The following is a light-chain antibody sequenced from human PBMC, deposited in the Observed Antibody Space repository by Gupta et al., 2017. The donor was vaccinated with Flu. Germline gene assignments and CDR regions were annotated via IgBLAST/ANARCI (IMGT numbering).Light chain of an antibody. V-gene: IGLV1-40*01. CDR1: D. J-gene: IGLJ1*01. CDR3: QSYDSILSGYV. CDR2: ANV. Sequence: DIRVYQQVPVTSPKLLIYANVKRAAVLPDRFSGSKSGTTASLSITGIQAEDEADYYCQSYDSILSGYVFGYGTKFTVL.